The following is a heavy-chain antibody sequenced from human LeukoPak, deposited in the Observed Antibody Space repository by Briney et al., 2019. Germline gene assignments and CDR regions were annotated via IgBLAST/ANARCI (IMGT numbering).Heavy chain of an antibody. Sequence: ASVKVSCKASGYTFTGYYMHWVRQAPGQGLEWMGGIIPIFGTADYAQKFQGRVTITTDESTSTAYMELSSLRSEDTAVYYCATAQRGYFDYWGQGTLVTVSS. V-gene: IGHV1-69*05. CDR1: GYTFTGYY. CDR3: ATAQRGYFDY. D-gene: IGHD5-24*01. CDR2: IIPIFGTA. J-gene: IGHJ4*02.